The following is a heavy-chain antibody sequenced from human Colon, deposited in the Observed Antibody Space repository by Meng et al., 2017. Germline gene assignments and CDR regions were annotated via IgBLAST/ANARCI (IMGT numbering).Heavy chain of an antibody. J-gene: IGHJ4*02. CDR3: ARPASVVYSYGSFDY. CDR2: IIPILGIA. Sequence: QVQRVQSGAEGKKPGSSVKVSCKASGGTFSSYAISWVRQAPGQGLEWMGGIIPILGIANYAQEFQGRVTITADKSTSTAYMELSSLRSEDTAVYYCARPASVVYSYGSFDYWGQGTLVTVSS. D-gene: IGHD5-18*01. V-gene: IGHV1-69*10. CDR1: GGTFSSYA.